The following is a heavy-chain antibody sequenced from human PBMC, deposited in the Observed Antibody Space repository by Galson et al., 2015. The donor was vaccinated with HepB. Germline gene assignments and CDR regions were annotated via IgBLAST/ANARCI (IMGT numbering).Heavy chain of an antibody. V-gene: IGHV4-39*07. CDR1: GGSITNTDHY. CDR3: AKHNTGGIFYFQGMDV. J-gene: IGHJ6*02. CDR2: FYHSETN. D-gene: IGHD1-1*01. Sequence: SEPLSLTCSVSGGSITNTDHYWVWIRQPPGKGLEWIGTFYHSETNSYNPSLKSRVTISGDTSKNQVSLNLTSVTAADTAVYFCAKHNTGGIFYFQGMDVWGQGTTVTVSS.